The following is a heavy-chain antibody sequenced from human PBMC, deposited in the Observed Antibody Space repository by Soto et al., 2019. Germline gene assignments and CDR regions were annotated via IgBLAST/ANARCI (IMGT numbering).Heavy chain of an antibody. CDR3: AKANFLEWLSEAVGWDY. V-gene: IGHV1-69*06. Sequence: SVKVSCKASGGTFSSYAISWVLQAPGQGLEWMGGIIPIFGTANYAQKFQGRVTITADKSTSTAYMELNSLRAEDTAVYYCAKANFLEWLSEAVGWDYWGQGTLVTVSS. CDR1: GGTFSSYA. CDR2: IIPIFGTA. J-gene: IGHJ4*02. D-gene: IGHD3-3*01.